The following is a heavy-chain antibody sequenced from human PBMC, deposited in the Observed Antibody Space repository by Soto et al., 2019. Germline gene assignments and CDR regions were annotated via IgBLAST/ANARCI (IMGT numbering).Heavy chain of an antibody. CDR3: PKDSGSYLGLDY. J-gene: IGHJ4*02. CDR2: ISWNSGSI. D-gene: IGHD1-26*01. V-gene: IGHV3-9*01. CDR1: GFTFDDYA. Sequence: EVQLVESGGGLVQPGRSLRLSCAASGFTFDDYAMHWVRQAPGKGLEWVSGISWNSGSIGYADSVKGRFTISRDNAKNSLYLQMNSLRAEDTALYYGPKDSGSYLGLDYWGQGTLVTVSS.